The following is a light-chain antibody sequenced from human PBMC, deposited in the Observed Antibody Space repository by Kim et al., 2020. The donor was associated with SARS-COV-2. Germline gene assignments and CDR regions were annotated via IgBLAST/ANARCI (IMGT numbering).Light chain of an antibody. CDR3: NSRDSSGNHLV. CDR2: GKD. Sequence: LGQAVRITCQGDSRRSYYASWYQQKPGQAPVLVIYGKDNRPSGIPDRFSGSSSGNTASLTITGAQAEDEADYYCNSRDSSGNHLVFGGGTQLTVL. V-gene: IGLV3-19*01. CDR1: SRRSYY. J-gene: IGLJ2*01.